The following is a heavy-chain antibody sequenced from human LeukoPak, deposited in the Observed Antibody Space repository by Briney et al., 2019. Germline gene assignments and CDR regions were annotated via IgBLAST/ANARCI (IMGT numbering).Heavy chain of an antibody. D-gene: IGHD6-19*01. CDR2: ISRSGGTT. CDR3: ARGSTYSSGWYTGFDY. J-gene: IGHJ4*02. CDR1: GFTFSSYG. Sequence: PGGSLRLSCAASGFTFSSYGMTWVRQAPGKGLEWVSGISRSGGTTYYADSVKGRFTISRDNAKKSVYLQMNSLRAEDTAVYYCARGSTYSSGWYTGFDYWGQGTLVTVSS. V-gene: IGHV3-21*01.